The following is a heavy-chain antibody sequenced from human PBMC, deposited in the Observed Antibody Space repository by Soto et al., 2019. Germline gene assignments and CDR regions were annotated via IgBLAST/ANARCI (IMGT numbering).Heavy chain of an antibody. CDR3: TRGGTRTTYWGLFDS. CDR2: ISGDASST. Sequence: EVKVVESGGCLVQPGGSLRLSCAASGFTFSDNWMHWVRQPPGKGPVWVSRISGDASSTSYADSVKGRFTISRDSATNTVYLQMDSLRVEDTAVYYCTRGGTRTTYWGLFDSWGQGTLVTVSS. J-gene: IGHJ4*02. V-gene: IGHV3-74*01. CDR1: GFTFSDNW. D-gene: IGHD7-27*01.